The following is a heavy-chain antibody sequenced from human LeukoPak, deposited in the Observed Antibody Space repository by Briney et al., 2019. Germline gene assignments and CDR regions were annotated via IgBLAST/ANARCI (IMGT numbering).Heavy chain of an antibody. CDR1: GFTFGDYA. V-gene: IGHV3-49*03. CDR3: TRVGRNYDSSAEVGAFDI. CDR2: IRSKAYGGTT. J-gene: IGHJ3*02. D-gene: IGHD3-22*01. Sequence: GGSLRLSCTASGFTFGDYAMSWFRQAPGKGLEWVGFIRSKAYGGTTEHAASVKGRFTISRDDSKSIAYLQMNSLKTEDTAVYYCTRVGRNYDSSAEVGAFDIWGQGTMVTVSS.